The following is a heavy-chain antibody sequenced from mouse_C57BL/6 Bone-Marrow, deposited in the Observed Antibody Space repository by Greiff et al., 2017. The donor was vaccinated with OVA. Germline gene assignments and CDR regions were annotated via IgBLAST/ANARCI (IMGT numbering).Heavy chain of an antibody. CDR2: ISSGGDYI. Sequence: EVQVVESGEGLVKPGGSLKLSCAASGFTLSSYAMSWVRQTPEKRLEWVAYISSGGDYIYYADTVKGRFTISRDNARNTLYLQMSSLKSEDTAMYYCTRDGDYYGSSPLFDYWGQGTTLTVSS. CDR1: GFTLSSYA. CDR3: TRDGDYYGSSPLFDY. V-gene: IGHV5-9-1*02. D-gene: IGHD1-1*01. J-gene: IGHJ2*01.